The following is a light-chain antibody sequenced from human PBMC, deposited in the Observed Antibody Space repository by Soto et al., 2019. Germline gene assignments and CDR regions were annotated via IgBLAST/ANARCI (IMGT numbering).Light chain of an antibody. V-gene: IGKV1-5*03. CDR3: QQYTSYST. CDR2: KAS. J-gene: IGKJ1*01. Sequence: DIQMTQSPSTLSASVGDRVTITCRASQSINSWLAWYQQKPGTAPKLLIYKASSLESGGPSRFSGSGSGTEFTLTISSLQPDDFATYYCQQYTSYSTFGQGTKVEIK. CDR1: QSINSW.